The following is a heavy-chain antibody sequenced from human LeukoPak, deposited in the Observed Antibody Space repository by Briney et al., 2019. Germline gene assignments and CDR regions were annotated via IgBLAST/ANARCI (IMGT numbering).Heavy chain of an antibody. Sequence: PGGSLRLSCAASGFTFSSYGMHWVRQAPGKGLEWVAVISYDGSNEYYADSVKGRFTISRDNSKNTLYLQMNSLRAEDTAVYYCAKDLGDERDVWGQGTTVTVSS. J-gene: IGHJ6*02. D-gene: IGHD5-24*01. CDR1: GFTFSSYG. CDR3: AKDLGDERDV. V-gene: IGHV3-30*18. CDR2: ISYDGSNE.